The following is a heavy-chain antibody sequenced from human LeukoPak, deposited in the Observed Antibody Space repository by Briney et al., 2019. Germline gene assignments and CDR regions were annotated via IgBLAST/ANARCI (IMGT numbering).Heavy chain of an antibody. CDR1: GFSFISYG. D-gene: IGHD1-26*01. V-gene: IGHV3-30*03. CDR2: ISDDGRRK. J-gene: IGHJ6*02. Sequence: GGSLRLSCAASGFSFISYGMHWVRQAPGKGLEGVGVISDDGRRKDYADSVKGRFTISRDNSKDTLYLQMNSLRAEDTAVYYCARDGSYGYYYGMDVWGQGTTVTVSS. CDR3: ARDGSYGYYYGMDV.